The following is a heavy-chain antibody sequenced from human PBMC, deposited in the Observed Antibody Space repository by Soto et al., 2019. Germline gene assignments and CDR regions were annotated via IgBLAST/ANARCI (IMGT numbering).Heavy chain of an antibody. CDR2: IIPIFGTA. V-gene: IGHV1-69*01. Sequence: QVQLVQSGAEVKKPGSSVKVSCKASGGTFSSYAISWVRQAPGQGLEWMGGIIPIFGTANYAQKFQGRVTITADESTSTAYMELSSLRSEDTAVYYCARGRIADRRGYYYGMDVWGQGTTVTVSS. J-gene: IGHJ6*02. CDR1: GGTFSSYA. CDR3: ARGRIADRRGYYYGMDV. D-gene: IGHD6-6*01.